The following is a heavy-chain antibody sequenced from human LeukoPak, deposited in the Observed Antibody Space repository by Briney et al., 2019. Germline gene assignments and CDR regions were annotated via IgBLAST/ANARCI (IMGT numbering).Heavy chain of an antibody. Sequence: GGSLRLSCAASGFTFSSYSMNWVRQAPGKGLEWVSYISSSSSNIYYADSVKGRFTISRDNAKNSLYLQMNSLRDEDTAVYYCASSHYDSSGYYALTHNDYWGQGTLVTVSS. J-gene: IGHJ4*02. D-gene: IGHD3-22*01. V-gene: IGHV3-48*02. CDR2: ISSSSSNI. CDR1: GFTFSSYS. CDR3: ASSHYDSSGYYALTHNDY.